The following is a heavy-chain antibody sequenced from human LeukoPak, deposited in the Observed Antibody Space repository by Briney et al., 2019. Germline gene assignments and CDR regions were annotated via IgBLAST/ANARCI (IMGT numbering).Heavy chain of an antibody. CDR2: ISTSSSTI. CDR3: ASISDYYDQYF. Sequence: PGGSLRLSCAASGFTFSSYSMNWVRQAPGKGLEWVSYISTSSSTIYYADSVEGRFTISRDNAKNSLYLQMNSLRHEDTAVYYCASISDYYDQYFWGQGTLVTVSS. D-gene: IGHD3-22*01. CDR1: GFTFSSYS. J-gene: IGHJ4*02. V-gene: IGHV3-48*02.